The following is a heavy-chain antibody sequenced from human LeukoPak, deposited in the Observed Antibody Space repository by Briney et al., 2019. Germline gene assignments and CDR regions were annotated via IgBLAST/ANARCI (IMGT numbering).Heavy chain of an antibody. V-gene: IGHV3-23*01. Sequence: GGSLRLSCAAYGFTFSSYAMSWVRQAPGKGLEWVSAISGSGGSTYHADSVKGRFTISRDNSKNTLYLQMNSLRAEDTAVYYCAKGRPLSKPAAIGYYFDYWGQGTLVTVSS. CDR2: ISGSGGST. J-gene: IGHJ4*02. CDR3: AKGRPLSKPAAIGYYFDY. CDR1: GFTFSSYA. D-gene: IGHD2-2*01.